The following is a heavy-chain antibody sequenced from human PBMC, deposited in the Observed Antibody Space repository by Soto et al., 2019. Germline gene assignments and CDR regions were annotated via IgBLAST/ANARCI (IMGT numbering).Heavy chain of an antibody. CDR1: GGIFSSNA. D-gene: IGHD5-18*01. Sequence: QVQLVQSGAEVKKPGSSVKVSCQASGGIFSSNAISWVRQAPGQGLEWMGGILPIFDKTHYAQKFQGRVTITADEPTSTAYMELSSLTSEDTALYYCATGGRGYSSAPRFYFEYWGQGTLVTVSS. CDR3: ATGGRGYSSAPRFYFEY. CDR2: ILPIFDKT. J-gene: IGHJ4*02. V-gene: IGHV1-69*01.